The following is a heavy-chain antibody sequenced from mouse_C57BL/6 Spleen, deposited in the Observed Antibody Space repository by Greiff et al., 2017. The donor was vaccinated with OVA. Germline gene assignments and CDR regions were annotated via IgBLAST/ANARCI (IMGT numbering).Heavy chain of an antibody. V-gene: IGHV14-1*01. Sequence: EVQLQPSGAELVRPGASVKLSCTASGFNIKDYYMHWVKQRPEQGLEWIGRIDPEDGDTEYAPKFQGKATMTADPSSNTAYLQLSSLTSEDTAVYYCTTWLRREETDYWGQGTTLTVSS. D-gene: IGHD2-2*01. J-gene: IGHJ2*01. CDR1: GFNIKDYY. CDR3: TTWLRREETDY. CDR2: IDPEDGDT.